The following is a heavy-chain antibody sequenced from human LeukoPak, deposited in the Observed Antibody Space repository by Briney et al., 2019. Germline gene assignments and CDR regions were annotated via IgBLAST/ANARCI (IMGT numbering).Heavy chain of an antibody. D-gene: IGHD3-22*01. V-gene: IGHV4-39*01. Sequence: SETLSLTCTVSGGSISSSSYYWGWIRQPPGKGLEWIGSIYYSGSTYYNPSLKSRVTISVDTSKNQFSLKLSSVTAADTAVYYCARQERYYYGSSGYYRPDYFDYWGQGTLVTVSS. CDR3: ARQERYYYGSSGYYRPDYFDY. CDR1: GGSISSSSYY. CDR2: IYYSGST. J-gene: IGHJ4*02.